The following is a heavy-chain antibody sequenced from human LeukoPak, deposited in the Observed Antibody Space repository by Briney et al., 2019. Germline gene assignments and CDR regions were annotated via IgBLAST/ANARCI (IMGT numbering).Heavy chain of an antibody. V-gene: IGHV3-20*04. D-gene: IGHD3-22*01. CDR1: GFTFDDYG. J-gene: IGHJ6*02. Sequence: GGSLRLSCAASGFTFDDYGMSWVRQAPGKGLEWVSGINWNGGSTGYADSVKGRFTISRDNAKNSLYLQMNSLRAEDTALYYCARGGIPMIVRDYYYGIDYWGQGTMVTVSS. CDR2: INWNGGST. CDR3: ARGGIPMIVRDYYYGIDY.